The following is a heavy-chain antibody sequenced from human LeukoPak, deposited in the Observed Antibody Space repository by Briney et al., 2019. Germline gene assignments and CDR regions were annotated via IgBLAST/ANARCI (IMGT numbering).Heavy chain of an antibody. D-gene: IGHD4-11*01. CDR3: ARTVNGDYYYYYMDV. V-gene: IGHV4-59*01. CDR1: GGSISSYY. Sequence: SETLSLTCTVSGGSISSYYWSWIRQPPGKGLEWIGYIYYSGSTNYNPSLKSRVTISVDTSKNQFSLKLSSVTAADTAVYYCARTVNGDYYYYYMDVGGKGTTVTVSS. CDR2: IYYSGST. J-gene: IGHJ6*03.